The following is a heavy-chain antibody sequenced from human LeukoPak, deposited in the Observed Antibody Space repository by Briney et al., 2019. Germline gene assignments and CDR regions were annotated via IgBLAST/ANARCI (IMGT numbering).Heavy chain of an antibody. CDR1: GLTVSRNY. D-gene: IGHD2-2*01. Sequence: GGSLRLSCAASGLTVSRNYMKWFRQDPGKGLEWVSIIYGGGTTYYADSVKGRFTISRDNSKNTMYLQMNSLRAEDTAVYYCARSTRALVPTADDAFDIWGQGTMVTVSS. J-gene: IGHJ3*02. V-gene: IGHV3-66*02. CDR3: ARSTRALVPTADDAFDI. CDR2: IYGGGTT.